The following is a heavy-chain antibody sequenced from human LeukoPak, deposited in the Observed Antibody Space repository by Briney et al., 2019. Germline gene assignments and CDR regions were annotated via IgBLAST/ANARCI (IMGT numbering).Heavy chain of an antibody. J-gene: IGHJ6*02. D-gene: IGHD2-2*02. Sequence: GGSLRLSCAASGFTFTIYEMNWVRQAPGKGLEWVSYISSSGRSIYYAGSVKGRFTISRDNAKNSLYLQMNSLRAEDTALYYCAKDSGNCSSTSCYNDGMDVWGQGTTVTVSS. CDR2: ISSSGRSI. CDR1: GFTFTIYE. CDR3: AKDSGNCSSTSCYNDGMDV. V-gene: IGHV3-48*03.